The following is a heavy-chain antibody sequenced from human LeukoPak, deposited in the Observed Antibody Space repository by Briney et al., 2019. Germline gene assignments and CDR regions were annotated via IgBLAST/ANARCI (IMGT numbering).Heavy chain of an antibody. D-gene: IGHD6-13*01. Sequence: ASVKVSCKASGGTFSSYAISWVRQAPGQGLEWMGGIIPIFDTANYAQKFQGRVTITADGSTSTAYMELSSLRSEDTAVYYCARAMASIAAAGTNYYYYMDVWGKGTTVTVSS. V-gene: IGHV1-69*13. CDR1: GGTFSSYA. J-gene: IGHJ6*03. CDR3: ARAMASIAAAGTNYYYYMDV. CDR2: IIPIFDTA.